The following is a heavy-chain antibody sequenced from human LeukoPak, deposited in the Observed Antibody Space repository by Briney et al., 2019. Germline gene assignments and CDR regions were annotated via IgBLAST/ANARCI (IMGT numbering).Heavy chain of an antibody. J-gene: IGHJ3*02. V-gene: IGHV4-59*12. D-gene: IGHD3-22*01. CDR3: ARDIWYYYDSSGYHDAFDI. CDR1: GGSISSYY. CDR2: IYYSGST. Sequence: SETLSLTCTVSGGSISSYYWSWIRQPPGKGLEWIGYIYYSGSTNYNPSLKSRVTISVDTSKNQFSLKLSSVTAADTAAYYCARDIWYYYDSSGYHDAFDIWGQGTMVTVSS.